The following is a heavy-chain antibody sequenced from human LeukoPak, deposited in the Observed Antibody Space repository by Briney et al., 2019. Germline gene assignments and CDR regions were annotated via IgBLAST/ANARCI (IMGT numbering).Heavy chain of an antibody. CDR2: IKQDGSEK. CDR3: ARDIVPYGSGSPFDY. CDR1: GFTFSSYW. J-gene: IGHJ4*02. Sequence: GGSLRLSCAASGFTFSSYWMSWVRQAPGKGLEWVANIKQDGSEKYYVDSVKGRFTISRDNAKNSLYLQMNSLRAEDTAVYYCARDIVPYGSGSPFDYWGQGTLVTVSS. V-gene: IGHV3-7*01. D-gene: IGHD3-10*01.